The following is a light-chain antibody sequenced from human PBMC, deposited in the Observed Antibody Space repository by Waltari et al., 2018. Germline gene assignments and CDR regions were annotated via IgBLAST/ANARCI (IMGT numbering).Light chain of an antibody. CDR2: KAS. J-gene: IGKJ2*01. CDR3: QQYNTYSS. V-gene: IGKV1-5*03. Sequence: DIQMTQPPSSLSATVGDRIPITCRASQSISNWLAWYQQKPEKAPILLIYKASILKSGVPSRFSGSGSGTQFTLTISSLQPGDFATYYCQQYNTYSSFGQGTKLEIK. CDR1: QSISNW.